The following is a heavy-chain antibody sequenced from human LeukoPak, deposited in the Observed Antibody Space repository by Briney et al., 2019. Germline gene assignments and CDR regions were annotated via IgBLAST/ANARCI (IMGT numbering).Heavy chain of an antibody. J-gene: IGHJ4*02. CDR3: ATFGGVYYFDY. CDR2: INHSGST. CDR1: GGSFSGYY. D-gene: IGHD3-16*01. Sequence: SETLSLTCAVYGGSFSGYYWSWIRQPPGKGLEWIGEINHSGSTNYNPSLKSRVTISVDTSKNQFSLKLSSVTAADTAVYYCATFGGVYYFDYWGQGTLVTVSS. V-gene: IGHV4-34*01.